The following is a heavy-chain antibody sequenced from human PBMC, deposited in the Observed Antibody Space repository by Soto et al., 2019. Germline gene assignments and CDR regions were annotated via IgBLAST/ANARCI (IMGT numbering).Heavy chain of an antibody. V-gene: IGHV3-30*18. Sequence: GGSLSLSCASTGFTFSSYGMHWVRQAPGKGLEWVAVISYDGSNKYYADSVKGRFTISRDNSKNTLYLQMNSLRAEDTAVYYCAKDHPPYDSKAPYSDYWGQGT. D-gene: IGHD3-22*01. CDR3: AKDHPPYDSKAPYSDY. J-gene: IGHJ4*02. CDR2: ISYDGSNK. CDR1: GFTFSSYG.